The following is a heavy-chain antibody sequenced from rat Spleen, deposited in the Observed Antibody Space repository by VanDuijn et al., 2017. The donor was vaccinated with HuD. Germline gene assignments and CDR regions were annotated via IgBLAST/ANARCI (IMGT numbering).Heavy chain of an antibody. Sequence: EVQLVESGGGLVQPGRSLKLSCAASGFTFRNYNMHWIRQAPKKGLEWVATIIYDGTRTFYRDSVKGRFTISRDNAKSTLYLQMDSLRSEDTATYFCARLGGLRNWFAYWGQGTLVTVSS. J-gene: IGHJ3*01. D-gene: IGHD4-3*01. CDR3: ARLGGLRNWFAY. CDR2: IIYDGTRT. CDR1: GFTFRNYN. V-gene: IGHV5-7*01.